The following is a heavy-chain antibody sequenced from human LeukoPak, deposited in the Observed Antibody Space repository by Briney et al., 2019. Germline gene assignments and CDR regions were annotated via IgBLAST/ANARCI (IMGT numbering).Heavy chain of an antibody. D-gene: IGHD1-7*01. V-gene: IGHV1-69*05. CDR1: GGTFSSYA. CDR3: APGRKLNNGITGTTGHYYYDMDV. J-gene: IGHJ6*03. CDR2: IIPIFGTA. Sequence: ASVKVSCKASGGTFSSYAISWVRQAPGQGLEWMGGIIPIFGTANYAQKFQGRVTITTDESTSTAYMELSSLRSEDTAVYYCAPGRKLNNGITGTTGHYYYDMDVWGKGTTVTVSS.